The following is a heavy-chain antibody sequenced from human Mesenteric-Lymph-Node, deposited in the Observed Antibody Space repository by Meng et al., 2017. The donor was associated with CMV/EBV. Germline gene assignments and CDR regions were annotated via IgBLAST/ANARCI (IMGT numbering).Heavy chain of an antibody. CDR2: IKQDGSEK. CDR1: GFTFSSYW. D-gene: IGHD2-15*01. CDR3: AGEGWSTPDIYYYGMDV. J-gene: IGHJ6*02. Sequence: GESLKISCAASGFTFSSYWMSWVRQAPGKGLEWVANIKQDGSEKYYVDSVKGRFTISRDNAKNSLFLQMNSLRAEDTAVYYCAGEGWSTPDIYYYGMDVWGQGTTVTVSS. V-gene: IGHV3-7*01.